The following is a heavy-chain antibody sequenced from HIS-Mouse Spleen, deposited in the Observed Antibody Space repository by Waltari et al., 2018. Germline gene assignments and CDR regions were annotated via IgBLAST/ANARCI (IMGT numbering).Heavy chain of an antibody. CDR1: GGSISSRIYY. D-gene: IGHD6-13*01. V-gene: IGHV4-39*07. CDR2: IYYSGST. Sequence: QLQLQESGPGLVKPSETRSLTFTVSGGSISSRIYYLGRIRQPPGKGLEWIGSIYYSGSTYYNPSLKSRVTISVDTSKNQFSLKLSSVTAADTAVYYCAREIPYSSSWYDWYFDLWGRGTLVTVSS. J-gene: IGHJ2*01. CDR3: AREIPYSSSWYDWYFDL.